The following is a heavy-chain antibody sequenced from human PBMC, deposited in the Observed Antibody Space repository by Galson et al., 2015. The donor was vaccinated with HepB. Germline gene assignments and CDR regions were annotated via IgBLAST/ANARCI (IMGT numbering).Heavy chain of an antibody. J-gene: IGHJ6*03. CDR2: ISSSGSTI. CDR1: GFTFSDYY. CDR3: ARVNTGSYYIYYYYYYYMDV. Sequence: SLRLSCAASGFTFSDYYMSWIRQAPGKGLEWVSYISSSGSTIYYADSVKGRFTISRDNAKNSLYLQMNSLRAEDTAVYYCARVNTGSYYIYYYYYYYMDVWGKGTTVTVSS. D-gene: IGHD3-10*01. V-gene: IGHV3-11*01.